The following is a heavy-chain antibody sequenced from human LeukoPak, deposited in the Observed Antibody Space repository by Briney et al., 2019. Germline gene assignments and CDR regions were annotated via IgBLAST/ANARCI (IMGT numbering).Heavy chain of an antibody. Sequence: GASVKVSCKASGGTFSSYAISWVRQAPGQGLEWMGRIIPIFGIANYAQKFQGRVTITADKSTSTAYMELSSLRSEDTAVYYCARGPIRDGFEGALKEYWGQGTLVTVSS. J-gene: IGHJ4*02. CDR1: GGTFSSYA. CDR3: ARGPIRDGFEGALKEY. V-gene: IGHV1-69*04. CDR2: IIPIFGIA. D-gene: IGHD5-24*01.